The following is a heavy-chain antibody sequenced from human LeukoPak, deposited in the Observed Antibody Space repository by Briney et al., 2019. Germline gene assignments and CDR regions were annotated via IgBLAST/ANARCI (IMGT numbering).Heavy chain of an antibody. CDR3: ARGRFYFDY. CDR2: IDWDDDK. Sequence: SGPAPVKPTQTLTLTCTFSGFSLTTSGMRVRWIRQPPGKALEWLARIDWDDDKFYSTSLKTRLTISNDPSKNQVVLTMTNMDPVDTATYYCARGRFYFDYWGQGTLVTVSS. J-gene: IGHJ4*02. V-gene: IGHV2-70*04. CDR1: GFSLTTSGMR. D-gene: IGHD3-16*01.